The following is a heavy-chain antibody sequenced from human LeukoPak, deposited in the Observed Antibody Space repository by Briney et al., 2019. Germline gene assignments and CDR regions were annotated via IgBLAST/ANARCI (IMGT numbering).Heavy chain of an antibody. J-gene: IGHJ5*02. CDR3: ARHAIHRWFDP. CDR2: IYNSVNT. Sequence: GSLRLSCAASGFTFSSYAMSWVRQPPGKGLEWIGYIYNSVNTNYSPSLKSRVTISVDTSRNQFSLKLSSVTAADTAVYYCARHAIHRWFDPWGQGALVTVSS. V-gene: IGHV4-59*08. D-gene: IGHD5-18*01. CDR1: GFTFSSYA.